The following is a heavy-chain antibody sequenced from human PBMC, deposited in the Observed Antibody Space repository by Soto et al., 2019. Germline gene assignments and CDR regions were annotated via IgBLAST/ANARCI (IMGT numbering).Heavy chain of an antibody. CDR1: GFTFSSYA. J-gene: IGHJ5*02. D-gene: IGHD2-2*01. CDR3: AKDRCSSTSCYWFDP. CDR2: ISSSGGST. Sequence: EVQLLESGGGLVQPGGSLRVSCAASGFTFSSYAMSWVRQAPGKGLEWVTTISSSGGSTYYEDSVKGRFTISRDNSKNTLYVQVSSLRAEDTAVYYGAKDRCSSTSCYWFDPWGKGPLFTASS. V-gene: IGHV3-23*01.